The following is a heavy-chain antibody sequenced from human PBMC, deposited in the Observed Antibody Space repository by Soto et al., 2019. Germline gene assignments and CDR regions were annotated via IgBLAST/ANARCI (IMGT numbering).Heavy chain of an antibody. D-gene: IGHD1-1*01. CDR2: INAGNGNT. J-gene: IGHJ6*03. CDR3: ARDGRTTGTTVFSFHYYYCMDV. CDR1: GYTFTSYA. V-gene: IGHV1-3*01. Sequence: ASVKVSCKASGYTFTSYAMHWVHQAPGQRLEWMGWINAGNGNTKYSQKFQGRVTITRDTSASTAYMELSSLRSEDTAVYYCARDGRTTGTTVFSFHYYYCMDVWGKGTTVTVSS.